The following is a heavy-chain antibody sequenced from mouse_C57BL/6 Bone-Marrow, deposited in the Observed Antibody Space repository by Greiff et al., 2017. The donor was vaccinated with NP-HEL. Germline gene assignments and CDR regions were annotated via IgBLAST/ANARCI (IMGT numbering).Heavy chain of an antibody. CDR3: ARRRFSFAY. CDR2: IYPRSGNT. V-gene: IGHV1-81*01. CDR1: GYTFTSYG. Sequence: QVQLQQSGAELARPGASVKLSCKASGYTFTSYGISWVKQRTGQGLEWIGEIYPRSGNTYYYEKFKGKATLTADKTSSTAYMELRSLTSEDATVYFCARRRFSFAYWGQGTLVTVSA. J-gene: IGHJ3*01.